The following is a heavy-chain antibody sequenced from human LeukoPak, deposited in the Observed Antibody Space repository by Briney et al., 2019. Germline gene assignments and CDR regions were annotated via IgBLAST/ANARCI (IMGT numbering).Heavy chain of an antibody. V-gene: IGHV1-2*02. CDR3: ARVPYGGYRGPFDY. D-gene: IGHD4-23*01. CDR2: INPNSGGT. Sequence: ASVKVSCKASGYTFTGYYMHWVRQAPGQGLEWMGWINPNSGGTNYAQKFQGRVTMTRDTSISTAYMELSRLRSDDTAVYYCARVPYGGYRGPFDYWGQGTLVTVSS. CDR1: GYTFTGYY. J-gene: IGHJ4*02.